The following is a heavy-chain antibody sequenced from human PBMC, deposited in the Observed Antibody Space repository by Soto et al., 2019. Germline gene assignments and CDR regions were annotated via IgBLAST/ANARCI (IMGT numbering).Heavy chain of an antibody. CDR3: ASANFYFYYGMDV. CDR2: LYYSGST. J-gene: IGHJ6*02. Sequence: SLTCTVSGGSISSSTYYWGWIRQPPGKGLEWIGSLYYSGSTYYNPSLKSRVTISVDSSKNQFSLKLSSVTAADTAGYYCASANFYFYYGMDVWGQGTTVTVSS. V-gene: IGHV4-39*01. D-gene: IGHD2-15*01. CDR1: GGSISSSTYY.